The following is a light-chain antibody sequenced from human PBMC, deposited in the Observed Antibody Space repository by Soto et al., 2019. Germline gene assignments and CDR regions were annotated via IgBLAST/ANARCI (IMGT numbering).Light chain of an antibody. CDR2: DVS. CDR3: CSYAGSYTLV. Sequence: QSALTQPRSVSGSPGQSVTISCTGTSSDVGAYNYVSWYQQHPGKVPKLMIYDVSRRPSGVPDRFSGSKSGNTASLTISGLQADDEADYYCCSYAGSYTLVFGGGTKLT. CDR1: SSDVGAYNY. V-gene: IGLV2-11*01. J-gene: IGLJ3*02.